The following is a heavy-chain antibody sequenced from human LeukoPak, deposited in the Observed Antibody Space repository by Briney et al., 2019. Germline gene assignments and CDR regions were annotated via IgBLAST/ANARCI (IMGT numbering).Heavy chain of an antibody. Sequence: ASVKVSCKASGYTFTGYYMHWVRHAPGQGLEWMGWINPNSGGTNYAQKFQGRVTMTRDTSISTAYMELSRLRSDDTAVYYCARAGYSGYPPQDDAFDIWGQGTMVTVSS. D-gene: IGHD5-12*01. CDR2: INPNSGGT. CDR1: GYTFTGYY. J-gene: IGHJ3*02. V-gene: IGHV1-2*02. CDR3: ARAGYSGYPPQDDAFDI.